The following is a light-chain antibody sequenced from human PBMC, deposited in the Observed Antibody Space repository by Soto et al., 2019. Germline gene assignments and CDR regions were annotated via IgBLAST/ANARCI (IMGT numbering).Light chain of an antibody. CDR3: CSYAGSSTFPV. Sequence: LTQPASVSGSPGQSITISCTGTSSDVGSYNLVSWYQQHPGKAPKLMIYEGSKRPSGVSNRFSGSKSGNTASLTISGLPAEDEADYYCCSYAGSSTFPVFGTGTKVTVL. CDR1: SSDVGSYNL. V-gene: IGLV2-23*03. J-gene: IGLJ1*01. CDR2: EGS.